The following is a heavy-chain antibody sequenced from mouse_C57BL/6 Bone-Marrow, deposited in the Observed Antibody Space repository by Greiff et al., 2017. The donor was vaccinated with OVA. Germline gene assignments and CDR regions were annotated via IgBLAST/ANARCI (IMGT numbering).Heavy chain of an antibody. Sequence: EVKLVESGGGLVQPGGSLSLSCAASGFTFTDYYMSWVRQPPGTALEWLGFIRNKANGYTTEYSASVKGRFTISRDNSQSILYLQMNALRAEDSATYYFARDYGSSCDYWGQGTTLTVSS. CDR2: IRNKANGYTT. D-gene: IGHD1-1*01. CDR1: GFTFTDYY. V-gene: IGHV7-3*01. CDR3: ARDYGSSCDY. J-gene: IGHJ2*01.